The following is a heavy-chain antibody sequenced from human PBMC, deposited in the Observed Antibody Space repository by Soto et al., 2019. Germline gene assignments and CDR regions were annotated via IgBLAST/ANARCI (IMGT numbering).Heavy chain of an antibody. CDR1: GGSITNYY. J-gene: IGHJ6*02. V-gene: IGHV4-59*08. Sequence: QVQLQESGPGLVKPSETLSLTCTVSGGSITNYYCSWFRQPPGKGLEWIGYIQYNGYSAYNLSLKRRVPMSMDTSKPQFSMMVESVTATDTAAYYCARHGFGPLHGLVDVWGQGTTVIVSS. CDR3: ARHGFGPLHGLVDV. D-gene: IGHD3-10*01. CDR2: IQYNGYS.